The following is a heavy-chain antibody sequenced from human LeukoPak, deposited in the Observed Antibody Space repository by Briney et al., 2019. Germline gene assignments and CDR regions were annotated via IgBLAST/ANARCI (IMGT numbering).Heavy chain of an antibody. Sequence: SETLSLTCTVSGDSVSSGSYYWSWIRQPPGKGLEWIGYIYYSGSTNYNPSLKSRVTISVDTSKNQFSLTLASMTAADTAVYFCARVTGTTPFDSWGQGTLVTVSS. CDR1: GDSVSSGSYY. D-gene: IGHD1-1*01. J-gene: IGHJ4*02. CDR2: IYYSGST. CDR3: ARVTGTTPFDS. V-gene: IGHV4-61*01.